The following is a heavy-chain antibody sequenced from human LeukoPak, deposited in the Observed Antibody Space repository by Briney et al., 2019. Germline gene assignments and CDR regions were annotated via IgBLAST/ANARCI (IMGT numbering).Heavy chain of an antibody. CDR1: GGSFSGYY. CDR3: ARDGSGYYSGLDY. J-gene: IGHJ4*02. CDR2: INHSGST. V-gene: IGHV4-34*01. D-gene: IGHD3-22*01. Sequence: SETLSLTCAVYGGSFSGYYWSWIRQPPGKGLEWIGEINHSGSTNYNPSLKSRVTISVDASKNQFSLKLSSVTAADTAVYYCARDGSGYYSGLDYWGQGTLVTVSS.